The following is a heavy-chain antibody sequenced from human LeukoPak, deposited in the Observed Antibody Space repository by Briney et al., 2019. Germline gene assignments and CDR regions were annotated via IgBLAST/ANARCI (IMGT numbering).Heavy chain of an antibody. CDR3: ARGEQLVGGDFDY. J-gene: IGHJ4*02. CDR1: GGSISSSSYY. CDR2: IYYSGST. V-gene: IGHV4-39*01. D-gene: IGHD6-6*01. Sequence: PSETLSLTCTVSGGSISSSSYYWGWIRQPSGKGLEWIGSIYYSGSTYYNPSLKSRVTISVDTSKNQFSLKLSSVTAADTAVYYCARGEQLVGGDFDYWGQGTLVTVSS.